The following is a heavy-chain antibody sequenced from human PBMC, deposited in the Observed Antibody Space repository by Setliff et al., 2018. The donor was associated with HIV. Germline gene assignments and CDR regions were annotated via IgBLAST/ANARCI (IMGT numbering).Heavy chain of an antibody. D-gene: IGHD3-22*01. V-gene: IGHV4-38-2*02. CDR2: IYYSGRT. J-gene: IGHJ4*02. Sequence: NPSETLSLTCTVSGYSISSGYYWGWIRQPPGKGLEWIGSIYYSGRTYYNPSLKSRVTISVDTSKNQFSLKLSSVTAAGTAVYYCARVGWDYYDSSGVGEFDYWGQGTLVTVSS. CDR1: GYSISSGYY. CDR3: ARVGWDYYDSSGVGEFDY.